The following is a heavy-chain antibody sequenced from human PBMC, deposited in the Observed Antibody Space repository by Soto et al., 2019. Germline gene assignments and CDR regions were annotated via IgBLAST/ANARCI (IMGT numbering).Heavy chain of an antibody. CDR3: TRDKNDLWSVSMTR. CDR2: ISADGSNT. V-gene: IGHV3-74*01. D-gene: IGHD3-3*01. CDR1: GFTFSGYW. Sequence: GGSLRLSCVGSGFTFSGYWMHWVRQVPGKGLEWVCHISADGSNTAYADSVKGRFTISRDNAKNTLYLQMSSLRAEDTAIYYCTRDKNDLWSVSMTRWGQGTLVTVSS. J-gene: IGHJ4*02.